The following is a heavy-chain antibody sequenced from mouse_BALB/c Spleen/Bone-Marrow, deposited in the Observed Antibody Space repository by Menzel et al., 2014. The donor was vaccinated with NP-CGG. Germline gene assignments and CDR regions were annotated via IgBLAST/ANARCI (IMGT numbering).Heavy chain of an antibody. D-gene: IGHD2-4*01. V-gene: IGHV1-54*01. CDR1: GYAFTNYL. CDR2: INPGSGGT. Sequence: QVQLQQSGAELVRPGTSVKVSCKASGYAFTNYLIEWVKQRPGQGLEWIGVINPGSGGTNYNEKFKGKATLTADKSSSTAYMQLSCLTSDDSAVYFCARDGDYDEGYAMDYWGQGTSVTVSS. J-gene: IGHJ4*01. CDR3: ARDGDYDEGYAMDY.